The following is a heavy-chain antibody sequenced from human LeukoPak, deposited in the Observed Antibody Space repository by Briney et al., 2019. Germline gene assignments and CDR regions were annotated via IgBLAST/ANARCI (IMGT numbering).Heavy chain of an antibody. CDR2: ISSSSSTI. Sequence: PGGSLRPSCTASGFTFGDYAMSWFRQAPGKGLEWVSYISSSSSTIYYADSVKGRFTISRDNAKNSLYLQMNSLRAEDTAVYYCAKDSGWLGNDYGDSNFDYWGQGTLVTVSS. D-gene: IGHD4-17*01. CDR3: AKDSGWLGNDYGDSNFDY. J-gene: IGHJ4*02. CDR1: GFTFGDYA. V-gene: IGHV3-48*01.